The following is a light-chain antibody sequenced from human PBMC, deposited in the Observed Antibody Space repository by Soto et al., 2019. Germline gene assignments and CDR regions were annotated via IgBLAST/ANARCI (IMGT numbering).Light chain of an antibody. Sequence: QSVLTQPASVSGSPGQSITISCTGTSSDVGSYNLVSWYQQHPGKAPKLMIYEGSKRPSGVSNRFSGSKSGNTASLTISGLQAEDEADYYCCSYAGSSTVVFGGGPQLTVL. CDR1: SSDVGSYNL. CDR3: CSYAGSSTVV. CDR2: EGS. V-gene: IGLV2-23*01. J-gene: IGLJ2*01.